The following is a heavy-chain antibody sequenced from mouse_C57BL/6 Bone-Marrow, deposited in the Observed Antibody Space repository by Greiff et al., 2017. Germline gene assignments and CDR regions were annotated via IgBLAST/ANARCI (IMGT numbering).Heavy chain of an antibody. CDR2: IYPGSGST. Sequence: QVQLQQPGAELVKPGASVKMSCKASGYTFTSYWITWVKQRPGQGLEWIGDIYPGSGSTNYNEKFKSKATLTVDTSSSTAYMQLSSLTSEDSSVYYCATTVVECSHWYFDVWGTGTTVTVAS. J-gene: IGHJ1*03. D-gene: IGHD1-1*01. CDR1: GYTFTSYW. V-gene: IGHV1-55*01. CDR3: ATTVVECSHWYFDV.